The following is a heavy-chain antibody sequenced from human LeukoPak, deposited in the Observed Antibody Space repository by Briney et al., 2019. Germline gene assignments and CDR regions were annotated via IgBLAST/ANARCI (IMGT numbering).Heavy chain of an antibody. D-gene: IGHD3-9*01. V-gene: IGHV3-23*01. J-gene: IGHJ3*02. CDR3: AKDRDMGDAFDI. CDR1: GFTFSGYA. CDR2: ISGSGGST. Sequence: GGSLRLSCAASGFTFSGYAMSWVRQAPGKGLEWVSAISGSGGSTYYADSVKGRFTISRDNSKNTLYVQMNSLRAEDTAVYYCAKDRDMGDAFDIWGQGTMVTVSS.